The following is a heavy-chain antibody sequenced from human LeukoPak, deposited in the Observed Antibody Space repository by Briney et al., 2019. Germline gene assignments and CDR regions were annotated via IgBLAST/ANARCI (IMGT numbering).Heavy chain of an antibody. CDR3: ARMARYSSSSFWFDP. J-gene: IGHJ5*02. D-gene: IGHD6-6*01. Sequence: ASVKVSCKASGGTFSSYAISWVRQAPGQGLEWMGGINTNTGNPTYAQGFTGRFVFSLDTSVSTAYLQISSLKAEDTAVYYCARMARYSSSSFWFDPWGQGTLVTVSS. V-gene: IGHV7-4-1*02. CDR2: INTNTGNP. CDR1: GGTFSSYA.